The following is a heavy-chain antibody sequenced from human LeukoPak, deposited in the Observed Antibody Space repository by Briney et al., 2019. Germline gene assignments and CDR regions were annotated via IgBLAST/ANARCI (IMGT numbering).Heavy chain of an antibody. Sequence: GGSLRLSCAVSGFTFSSYAMSWVRQAPGKGLEWVANIDEDGSSDYYVDSVKGRFTISRDNAKNSLYLHINSLRGDDTAVYYCARDARDDDYSLDYFDYWGQGSLVTVSS. CDR2: IDEDGSSD. D-gene: IGHD5-12*01. V-gene: IGHV3-7*01. CDR3: ARDARDDDYSLDYFDY. J-gene: IGHJ4*02. CDR1: GFTFSSYA.